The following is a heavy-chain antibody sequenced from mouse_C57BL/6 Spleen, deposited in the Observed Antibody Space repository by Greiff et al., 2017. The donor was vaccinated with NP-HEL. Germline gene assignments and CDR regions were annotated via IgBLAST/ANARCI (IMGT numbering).Heavy chain of an antibody. CDR3: ARRDYGSEDAMDY. V-gene: IGHV1-81*01. CDR1: GYTFTSYG. J-gene: IGHJ4*01. Sequence: SGAELARPGASVKLSCKASGYTFTSYGISWVKQRTGQGLEWIGEIYPRSGNTYYNEKFKGKATLTADKSSSTAYMELRSLTSEDSAVYFCARRDYGSEDAMDYWGQGTSVTVSS. CDR2: IYPRSGNT. D-gene: IGHD1-1*01.